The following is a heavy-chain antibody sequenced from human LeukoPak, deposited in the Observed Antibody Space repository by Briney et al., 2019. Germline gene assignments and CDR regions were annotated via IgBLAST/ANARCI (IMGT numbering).Heavy chain of an antibody. CDR1: GYSFSSNW. Sequence: GESLKISCKGSGYSFSSNWISWVRHAPRKGLEWMGIIYPGDSDTRYSPSFQGQVTISADKSINTAYLQWSSLKASDTAIYYCARHGKFSSGYRYFDSWGQGTLVTVSS. CDR2: IYPGDSDT. V-gene: IGHV5-51*01. CDR3: ARHGKFSSGYRYFDS. D-gene: IGHD5-18*01. J-gene: IGHJ4*02.